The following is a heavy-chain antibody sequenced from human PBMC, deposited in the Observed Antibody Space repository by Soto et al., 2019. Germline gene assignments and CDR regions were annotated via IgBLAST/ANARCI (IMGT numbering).Heavy chain of an antibody. Sequence: QVQLQESGPGLVKPSQTLSLTCTVSGGSISSGGYYWSWNRQHPGKGLEWIGYIYYSGSTYYNPSLKSRVTISVDTSKNQFSLKLSSVTAADTAVYYCARDDKYSSSSGYYYYYMDVWGKGTTVTVSS. CDR3: ARDDKYSSSSGYYYYYMDV. J-gene: IGHJ6*03. CDR1: GGSISSGGYY. V-gene: IGHV4-31*03. D-gene: IGHD6-6*01. CDR2: IYYSGST.